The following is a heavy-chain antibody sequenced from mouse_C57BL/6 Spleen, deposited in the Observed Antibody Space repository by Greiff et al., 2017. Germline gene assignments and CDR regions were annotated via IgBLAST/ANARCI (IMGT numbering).Heavy chain of an antibody. CDR3: ARSSTADWYFGV. D-gene: IGHD1-2*01. CDR2: IWTGGGT. V-gene: IGHV2-9-1*01. CDR1: GFSLTSYA. J-gene: IGHJ1*03. Sequence: VQLQQSGPGLVAPSQSLSITCTVSGFSLTSYAISWVRQPPGKGLEWLGVIWTGGGTNYNSALNSRLSISKDNTKGQVFLKMNSLQTDDTARYYCARSSTADWYFGVWGTGPTVTVSS.